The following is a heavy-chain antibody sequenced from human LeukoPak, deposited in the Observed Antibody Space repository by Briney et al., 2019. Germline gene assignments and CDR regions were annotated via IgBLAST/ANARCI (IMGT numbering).Heavy chain of an antibody. V-gene: IGHV5-51*01. J-gene: IGHJ4*02. Sequence: GESLKISCKGSGYSFTSYWIGWLRQLPGKGLEWMGIIYPGDSDTRYSPSFQGQVTISADKSSSTAYLQWSSLKASDTAMYYCARQVDDCGDYDYFDYWGQGTLVTVSS. CDR1: GYSFTSYW. CDR3: ARQVDDCGDYDYFDY. CDR2: IYPGDSDT. D-gene: IGHD4-17*01.